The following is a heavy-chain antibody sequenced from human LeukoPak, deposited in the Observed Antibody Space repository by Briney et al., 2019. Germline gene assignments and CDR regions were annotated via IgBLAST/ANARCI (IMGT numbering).Heavy chain of an antibody. V-gene: IGHV1-18*01. J-gene: IGHJ3*02. CDR2: ISAYNGNT. CDR3: ARDHGSSWYLSRAFDI. CDR1: GYTFTSYG. Sequence: ASVKVSCKASGYTFTSYGISWVRQAPGQGLEWMGWISAYNGNTNYAQKLQGRVTMTTDTSTSTAYMELRSLRSDDTAVYYCARDHGSSWYLSRAFDIWGQGTVVTVSS. D-gene: IGHD6-13*01.